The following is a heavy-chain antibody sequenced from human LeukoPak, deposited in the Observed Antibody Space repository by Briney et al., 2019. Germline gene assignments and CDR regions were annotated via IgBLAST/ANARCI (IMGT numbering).Heavy chain of an antibody. J-gene: IGHJ3*02. CDR3: ARDYAFDT. V-gene: IGHV4-59*01. Sequence: SETLSLTCTVSGDSISSYYWSWIRQPPGKGLEWIGYVYYIGSTNYNPSLKSRVTISVDTSNNQFSLKLSSVTAADTAVYYCARDYAFDTWGQGTMVTVSS. CDR2: VYYIGST. CDR1: GDSISSYY.